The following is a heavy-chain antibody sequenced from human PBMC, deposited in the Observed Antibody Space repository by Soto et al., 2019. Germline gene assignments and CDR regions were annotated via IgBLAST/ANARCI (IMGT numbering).Heavy chain of an antibody. J-gene: IGHJ6*02. V-gene: IGHV1-69*13. CDR2: IIPIFGTA. Sequence: ASVKVSCKASGGTFSSYAISWVRQAPGQGLEWMGGIIPIFGTANYAQKFQGRVTITADESTSTAYMELSSLRSEDTAVYYCARYRADNYYGSGFYYYGRDGWGQGTTVTVSS. D-gene: IGHD3-10*01. CDR1: GGTFSSYA. CDR3: ARYRADNYYGSGFYYYGRDG.